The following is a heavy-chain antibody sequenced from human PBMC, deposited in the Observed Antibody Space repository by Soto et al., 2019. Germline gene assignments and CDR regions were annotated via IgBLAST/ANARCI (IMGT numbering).Heavy chain of an antibody. CDR3: ARDRFHNYAKYYYYGMDV. CDR1: GGTFSSYA. CDR2: IIPIFGTA. D-gene: IGHD2-2*01. J-gene: IGHJ6*02. V-gene: IGHV1-69*06. Sequence: QVQLVQSGAKVKKPGSSVKVSCKASGGTFSSYAISWVRQAPGQGLEWMGGIIPIFGTANYAQKFQGRVTITADKSTSTAYMELSSLRSEDTAVYYCARDRFHNYAKYYYYGMDVWGQGTTVTVSS.